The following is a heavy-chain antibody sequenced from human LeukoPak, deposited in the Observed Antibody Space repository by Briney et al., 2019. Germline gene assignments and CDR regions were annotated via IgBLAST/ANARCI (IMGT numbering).Heavy chain of an antibody. Sequence: GGSLRLSCAASGFTFSSYSMNWVRQAPGRGLEWVSSISSSSSYIYYADSVKGRFTISRDNAKNSLYLQMNSLRAEDTAVYYCARLGRFSGWYGGGDYDYWGQGTLVTVSS. CDR1: GFTFSSYS. D-gene: IGHD6-19*01. CDR3: ARLGRFSGWYGGGDYDY. CDR2: ISSSSSYI. J-gene: IGHJ4*02. V-gene: IGHV3-21*01.